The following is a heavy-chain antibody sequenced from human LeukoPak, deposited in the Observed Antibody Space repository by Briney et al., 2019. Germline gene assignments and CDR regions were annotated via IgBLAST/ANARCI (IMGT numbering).Heavy chain of an antibody. CDR3: ARNFRPPAYSASPNWFDP. Sequence: PSETLSLTCAVYGGSFSGYYWSWIRQPPGKGLEWIGEINHSGSTNYNPSLKSRVTMSVDTSKNQFSLKLSSVTAADTAVYYCARNFRPPAYSASPNWFDPWGQGTLVTVSS. J-gene: IGHJ5*02. V-gene: IGHV4-34*01. CDR1: GGSFSGYY. CDR2: INHSGST. D-gene: IGHD1-14*01.